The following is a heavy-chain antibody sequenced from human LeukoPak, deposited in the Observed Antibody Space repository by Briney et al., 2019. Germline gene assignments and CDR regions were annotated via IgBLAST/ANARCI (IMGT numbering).Heavy chain of an antibody. CDR3: ARVKDPGGYYYYYYMDI. CDR1: GGSFSGYY. J-gene: IGHJ6*03. V-gene: IGHV4-34*01. Sequence: SETLSLTCAVYGGSFSGYYWSWIRQPPGKGLEWIGEINHSGSTNYNPSLKSRVTISVDTSKNQFSLKVSSVTAADTAVYYCARVKDPGGYYYYYYMDIWGKGNTVTVSS. D-gene: IGHD3-16*01. CDR2: INHSGST.